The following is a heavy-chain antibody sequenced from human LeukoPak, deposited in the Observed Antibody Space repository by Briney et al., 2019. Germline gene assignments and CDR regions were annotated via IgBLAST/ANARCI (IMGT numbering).Heavy chain of an antibody. Sequence: PGGSLRLSCAASGFMFSSYEMNWVRQAPGKGLEWVSYISSSGSTIYYADSVKGRFTISRDNSKNTLYLQMNSLRAEDTAVYYCAKGSFDYRRATAWKFYFDKWGQGTQVTVSS. D-gene: IGHD4-11*01. CDR2: ISSSGSTI. J-gene: IGHJ4*02. CDR1: GFMFSSYE. CDR3: AKGSFDYRRATAWKFYFDK. V-gene: IGHV3-48*03.